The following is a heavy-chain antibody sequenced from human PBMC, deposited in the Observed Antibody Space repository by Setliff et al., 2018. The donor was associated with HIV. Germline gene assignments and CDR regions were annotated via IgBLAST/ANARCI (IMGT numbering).Heavy chain of an antibody. CDR3: ASGIGLIREDFYYYMDV. CDR2: FVPIFRTV. D-gene: IGHD1-26*01. V-gene: IGHV1-69*05. Sequence: SVKVSCKASGGPFSAYAITWVRQAPGQGLEWIGGFVPIFRTVKYAQKFQDRVTITTDESTNTAYMELRSLRSEDTAVYFCASGIGLIREDFYYYMDVWGPGTTVTVS. J-gene: IGHJ6*02. CDR1: GGPFSAYA.